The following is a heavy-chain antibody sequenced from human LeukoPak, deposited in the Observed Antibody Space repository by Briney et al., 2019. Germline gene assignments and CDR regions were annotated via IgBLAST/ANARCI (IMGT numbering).Heavy chain of an antibody. V-gene: IGHV3-21*01. CDR2: ISSGSSDI. CDR3: ARTVAGGAAAGTVDY. Sequence: GGSLRLSCSASGFISSTSTMNWVRQAPGKGLEWLSSISSGSSDIYHADSVKGRFTISRDNAKNSLYLQMNSLRAEATAVYYCARTVAGGAAAGTVDYWGQGTLVTVSS. CDR1: GFISSTST. J-gene: IGHJ4*02. D-gene: IGHD6-13*01.